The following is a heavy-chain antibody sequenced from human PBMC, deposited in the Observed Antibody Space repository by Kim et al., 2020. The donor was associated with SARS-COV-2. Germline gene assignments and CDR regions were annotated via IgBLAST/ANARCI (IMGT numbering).Heavy chain of an antibody. Sequence: NGRFTISRDNAKNSLYLQMNSLRAEDTAVYYCARDYNERWLQLYYYYGMDVWGQGTTVTVSS. J-gene: IGHJ6*02. D-gene: IGHD5-12*01. V-gene: IGHV3-11*06. CDR3: ARDYNERWLQLYYYYGMDV.